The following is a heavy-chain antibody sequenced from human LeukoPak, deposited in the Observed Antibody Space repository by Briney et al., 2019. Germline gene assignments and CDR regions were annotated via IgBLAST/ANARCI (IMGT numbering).Heavy chain of an antibody. J-gene: IGHJ5*02. CDR3: VKLPASETGEGS. CDR2: INPSGDST. V-gene: IGHV1-46*01. D-gene: IGHD2-2*01. Sequence: GASVKVSCKASGYTFTSNHIHCVRQAPGQGLEWMGVINPSGDSTSYAQKFQGRVTMTRDTSTSTVYMELSSLRSEDTAIYYCVKLPASETGEGSWGQGTLVTVSS. CDR1: GYTFTSNH.